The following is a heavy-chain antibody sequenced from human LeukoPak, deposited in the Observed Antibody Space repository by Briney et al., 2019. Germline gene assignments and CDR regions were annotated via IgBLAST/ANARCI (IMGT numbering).Heavy chain of an antibody. CDR3: ARDESRRYCSSTSCYTHYYGMDV. V-gene: IGHV3-21*01. CDR1: GFTFSSYS. CDR2: ISSSSSYI. J-gene: IGHJ6*02. D-gene: IGHD2-2*02. Sequence: GGSLRLSCAASGFTFSSYSMNWVRQAPGKGLEWVSSISSSSSYIYYADSVKGRFTISRDNAKNSLYLQMNSLRAEDTAVYYCARDESRRYCSSTSCYTHYYGMDVWGQGTTVTVSS.